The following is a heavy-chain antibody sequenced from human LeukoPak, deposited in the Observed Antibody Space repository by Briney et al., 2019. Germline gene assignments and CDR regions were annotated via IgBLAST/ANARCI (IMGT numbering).Heavy chain of an antibody. CDR1: GGSISSSSYY. J-gene: IGHJ5*02. CDR3: ARVRPYDFWSGPKGANWFDP. Sequence: SETLSLTCTVSGGSISSSSYYWSWIRQPPGKGLEWIGYIYYSGSTNYNPSLKSRVTISVDTSKNQFSLKLSSVTAADTAVYYCARVRPYDFWSGPKGANWFDPWGQGTLVTVSS. CDR2: IYYSGST. V-gene: IGHV4-61*01. D-gene: IGHD3-3*01.